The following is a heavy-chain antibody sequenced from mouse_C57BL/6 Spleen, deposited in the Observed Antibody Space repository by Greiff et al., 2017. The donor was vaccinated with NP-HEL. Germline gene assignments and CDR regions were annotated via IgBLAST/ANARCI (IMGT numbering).Heavy chain of an antibody. CDR1: GFTFSDYG. J-gene: IGHJ1*03. Sequence: EVKLVESGGGLVKPGGSLKLSCAASGFTFSDYGMHWVRQAPEKGLEWVAYISSGSSTIYYADTVKGRFTFSRDNAKNTLFLQMTSLRSEDTAMYYCARGGGSSLYWYFDVWGTGTTVTVSS. CDR2: ISSGSSTI. V-gene: IGHV5-17*01. D-gene: IGHD1-1*01. CDR3: ARGGGSSLYWYFDV.